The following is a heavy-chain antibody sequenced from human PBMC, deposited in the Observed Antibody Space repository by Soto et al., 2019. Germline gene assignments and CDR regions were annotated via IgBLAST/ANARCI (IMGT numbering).Heavy chain of an antibody. CDR2: IIPIFGTA. V-gene: IGHV1-69*06. D-gene: IGHD2-2*01. CDR1: GGTFSSYA. Sequence: QVQLVQSGAEVKKPGSSVKISCKASGGTFSSYAISWVRQAPGQGLEWMGGIIPIFGTANYAQKFQGRVTITAAKSTSTAYRELSSLRSEDTAVYYCARDGRGDIVVVPAMGWFDPWGQGTLVTVSS. J-gene: IGHJ5*02. CDR3: ARDGRGDIVVVPAMGWFDP.